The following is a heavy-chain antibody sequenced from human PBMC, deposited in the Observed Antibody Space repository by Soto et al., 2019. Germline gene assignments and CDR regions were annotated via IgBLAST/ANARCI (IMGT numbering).Heavy chain of an antibody. Sequence: SETLSLTCTVSCGSMSTYYWSWIRQPDGKGLEWIGRIYTSGSTNYNSSLKSRVTMSVDTSKNQFSLKLTSVTAADTAVYYCARDHLNWYFDLWGRGTLVTVSS. CDR3: ARDHLNWYFDL. CDR2: IYTSGST. J-gene: IGHJ2*01. V-gene: IGHV4-4*07. CDR1: CGSMSTYY.